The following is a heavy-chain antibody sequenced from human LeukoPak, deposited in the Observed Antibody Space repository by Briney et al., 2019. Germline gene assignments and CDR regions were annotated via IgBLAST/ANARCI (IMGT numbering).Heavy chain of an antibody. D-gene: IGHD6-13*01. V-gene: IGHV1-2*06. CDR2: INPNSGGT. Sequence: GASVKVSCKASGYTFTGYYMHWVRQAPGQGLEWMGRINPNSGGTNYAQKFQGRVTMTRDTSISTAYMELSRLRSDDTAVYYCARTIAAAGGCLGYWGQGTLVTVSS. CDR1: GYTFTGYY. CDR3: ARTIAAAGGCLGY. J-gene: IGHJ4*02.